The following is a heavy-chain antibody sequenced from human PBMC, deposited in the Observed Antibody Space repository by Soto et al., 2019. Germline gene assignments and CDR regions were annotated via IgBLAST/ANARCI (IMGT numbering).Heavy chain of an antibody. V-gene: IGHV3-15*07. D-gene: IGHD3-3*01. J-gene: IGHJ4*02. Sequence: PGGSLRLSCAASGFTFSNAWMNWVRQAPGKGLKWVGRIKSKTDGWTTDYAAPVKGRFTISRDDSKNTLYLQMNSLKTEDTAVYYCTTAKNFWSGYFYWGQGTLVTVSS. CDR3: TTAKNFWSGYFY. CDR1: GFTFSNAW. CDR2: IKSKTDGWTT.